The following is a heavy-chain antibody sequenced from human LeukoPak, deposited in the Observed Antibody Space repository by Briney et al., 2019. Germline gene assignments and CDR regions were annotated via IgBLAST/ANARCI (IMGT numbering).Heavy chain of an antibody. Sequence: SETLSLTCTVSGGSISSYYWSWIRQPAGKGLEWIGRIYTSGSTNYNPSLKSRVTMSVDTSKNQFSLKLSPVTAADTAVYYCARSSGSSWHNYYYYYMDVWGKGTTVTISS. CDR2: IYTSGST. D-gene: IGHD6-13*01. CDR1: GGSISSYY. V-gene: IGHV4-4*07. CDR3: ARSSGSSWHNYYYYYMDV. J-gene: IGHJ6*03.